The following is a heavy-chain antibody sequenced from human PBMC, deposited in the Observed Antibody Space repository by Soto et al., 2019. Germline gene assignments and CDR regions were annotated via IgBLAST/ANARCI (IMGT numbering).Heavy chain of an antibody. J-gene: IGHJ4*02. CDR1: GGSISSGGYY. CDR2: IYYSGST. D-gene: IGHD1-26*01. CDR3: ARRGFMGATTIDY. Sequence: SETLSLTCTVSGGSISSGGYYWSWIRQHPGKGLEWIGYIYYSGSTYYNPSLKSRVTISVDTSKNQFSLKLSSVTAADTAVYYCARRGFMGATTIDYWGQGTLVTVSS. V-gene: IGHV4-31*03.